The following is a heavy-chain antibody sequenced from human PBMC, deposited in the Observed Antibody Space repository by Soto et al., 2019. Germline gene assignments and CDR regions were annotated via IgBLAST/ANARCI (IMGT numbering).Heavy chain of an antibody. D-gene: IGHD6-13*01. J-gene: IGHJ4*02. Sequence: GVSVKVSCKDSGGTFSSYTISWVRQAPGQGLEWMGRIIPILGIANYAQKFQGRVTITADESTSTAYMELSSLRSEDTAVYYCARDAAAGTFDYWGQGTLVTVSS. V-gene: IGHV1-69*04. CDR1: GGTFSSYT. CDR3: ARDAAAGTFDY. CDR2: IIPILGIA.